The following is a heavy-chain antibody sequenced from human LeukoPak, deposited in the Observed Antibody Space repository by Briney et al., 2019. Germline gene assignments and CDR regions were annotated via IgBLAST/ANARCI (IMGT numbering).Heavy chain of an antibody. V-gene: IGHV3-21*01. CDR3: ARAQGGYSYGGNFDY. D-gene: IGHD5-18*01. CDR2: ISSSTTYI. J-gene: IGHJ4*02. Sequence: GGSLRLSCAASGFTFSTYTMNWVRQAPGKGLEWVSSISSSTTYIYYADSLRGRFTISRDNAKNSLYLQTNSLRDEDTAVYYCARAQGGYSYGGNFDYWGQGTLVTVSS. CDR1: GFTFSTYT.